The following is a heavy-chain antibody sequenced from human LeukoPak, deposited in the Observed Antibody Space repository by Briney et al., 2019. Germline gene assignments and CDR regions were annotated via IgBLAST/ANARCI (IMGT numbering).Heavy chain of an antibody. CDR1: RFTVSSNY. Sequence: GGSLRLSCAASRFTVSSNYMSWVRQAPGKGLEWVSVIYSGGSTYYADSVKGRFTISRDNSKNTLYLQMNSLRAEDTAVYYCARDSSGWRDAFDIWGQGTMVTVSS. J-gene: IGHJ3*02. V-gene: IGHV3-53*01. CDR2: IYSGGST. D-gene: IGHD6-19*01. CDR3: ARDSSGWRDAFDI.